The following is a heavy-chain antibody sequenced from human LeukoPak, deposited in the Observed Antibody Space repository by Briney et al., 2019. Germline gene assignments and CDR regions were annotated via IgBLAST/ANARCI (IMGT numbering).Heavy chain of an antibody. Sequence: GGSLRLSCAASGFTFSSYWMSWVRQAPEKGLEWVANIKQDGSEKYYVDSVKGRFTISRDNSKNTLYLQMNSLRAEDTAVYYCARDAVNWGSYRYFDYWGQGTLVTVSS. CDR2: IKQDGSEK. CDR3: ARDAVNWGSYRYFDY. V-gene: IGHV3-7*03. CDR1: GFTFSSYW. D-gene: IGHD3-16*02. J-gene: IGHJ4*02.